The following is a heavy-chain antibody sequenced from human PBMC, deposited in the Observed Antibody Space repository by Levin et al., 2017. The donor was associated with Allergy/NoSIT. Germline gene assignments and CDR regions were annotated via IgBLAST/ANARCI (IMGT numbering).Heavy chain of an antibody. CDR2: IYSGGFI. D-gene: IGHD4-17*01. V-gene: IGHV3-66*01. Sequence: RAGGSLRLSCAASGFAVSGKHMSWVRQAPGKGLEWVSVIYSGGFIYYADSVKDRFTISRDNSKNTLYLDMNNLRAEDTAVYYCARGGSVTFVRVYYHTYMDGWGKGTTVTVSS. CDR3: ARGGSVTFVRVYYHTYMDG. J-gene: IGHJ6*03. CDR1: GFAVSGKH.